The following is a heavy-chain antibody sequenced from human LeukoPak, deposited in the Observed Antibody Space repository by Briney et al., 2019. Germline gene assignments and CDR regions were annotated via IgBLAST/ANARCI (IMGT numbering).Heavy chain of an antibody. V-gene: IGHV4-31*03. CDR3: ARDSGEYSSSWYAFDI. D-gene: IGHD6-13*01. Sequence: SQTLSLTCTVSGGSISSGGYYWSWIRQHPGKGLEWIGYIYYRGSTYYNPSLKSRVTISVYTAKNQFSLKLSSVTAADTAVYYCARDSGEYSSSWYAFDIWGQGTMVTVSS. CDR2: IYYRGST. J-gene: IGHJ3*02. CDR1: GGSISSGGYY.